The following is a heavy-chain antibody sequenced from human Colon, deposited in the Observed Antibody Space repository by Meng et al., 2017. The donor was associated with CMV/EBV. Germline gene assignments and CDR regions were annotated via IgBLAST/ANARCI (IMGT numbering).Heavy chain of an antibody. CDR2: IIPFFGIP. CDR3: TRDVRRDGYNLGY. D-gene: IGHD5-24*01. Sequence: SVKVSCKTSGFTFTGHYIHWVRQAPGQGLEWMGRIIPFFGIPNYAQKFQGRVTITADKSTSTAYMELSSLRSDDTAVYYCTRDVRRDGYNLGYWGQGTLVTVSS. CDR1: GFTFTGHY. V-gene: IGHV1-69*04. J-gene: IGHJ4*02.